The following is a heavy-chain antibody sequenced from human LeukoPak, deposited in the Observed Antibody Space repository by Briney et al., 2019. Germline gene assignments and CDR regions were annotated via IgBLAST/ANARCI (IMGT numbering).Heavy chain of an antibody. CDR2: IYSGGNT. Sequence: QSGGSLRLSCAASGLTVSRNYMSWVRQAPGKGLEWVSVIYSGGNTYYADSVKGRFTISRDNSKNTLYLQMNSLRAEDTAVYYCARVSGDYTYYFDYWGQGPWSPSPQ. CDR3: ARVSGDYTYYFDY. J-gene: IGHJ4*02. CDR1: GLTVSRNY. D-gene: IGHD4-17*01. V-gene: IGHV3-66*01.